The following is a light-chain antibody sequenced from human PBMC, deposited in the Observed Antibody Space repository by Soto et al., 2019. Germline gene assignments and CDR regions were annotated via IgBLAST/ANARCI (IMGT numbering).Light chain of an antibody. V-gene: IGKV3-20*01. Sequence: EIVLTQSPGTLSLSPGERATLSCRASQSVSSSYLAWYQQKPGQAPRLLIYGASSRATGLPDRFSGSGSGTDFTLTISRLEPEDFAVYYCQQDGSSPPLTFGGGTKVEIK. CDR2: GAS. J-gene: IGKJ4*01. CDR3: QQDGSSPPLT. CDR1: QSVSSSY.